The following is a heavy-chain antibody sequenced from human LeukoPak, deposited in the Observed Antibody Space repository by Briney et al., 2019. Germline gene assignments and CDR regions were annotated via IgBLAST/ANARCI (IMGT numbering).Heavy chain of an antibody. J-gene: IGHJ6*03. D-gene: IGHD3-22*01. V-gene: IGHV1-2*02. CDR1: GYSFTAHY. CDR2: INPNNGYT. CDR3: ARGERVEVVLANYYMDV. Sequence: GASMKVSCKASGYSFTAHYMHGVRQAPGQGLEWMGYINPNNGYTNFAQMFLGRVTMTRDTSINTVYLELSRVRSEDTAVYYCARGERVEVVLANYYMDVWGKGTTVTISS.